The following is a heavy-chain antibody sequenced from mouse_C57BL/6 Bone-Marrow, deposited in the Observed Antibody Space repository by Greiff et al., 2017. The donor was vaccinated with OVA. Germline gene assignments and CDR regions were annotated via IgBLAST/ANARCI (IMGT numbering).Heavy chain of an antibody. J-gene: IGHJ2*01. CDR1: GFNIKNNY. V-gene: IGHV14-3*01. CDR3: LAGVDY. CDR2: IDPANGTT. Sequence: EVKLVESVAELVRPGASVKLSCTASGFNIKNNYMHWVKQRPEQGLEWIGRIDPANGTTKYAPKFQGKATITADTSSNTAYLQLSSLTSEDTAIYYCLAGVDYWGQGTTLTVSS.